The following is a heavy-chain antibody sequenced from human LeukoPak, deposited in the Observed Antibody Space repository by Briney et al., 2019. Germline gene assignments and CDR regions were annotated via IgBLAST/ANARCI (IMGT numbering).Heavy chain of an antibody. CDR1: GYTLTELS. D-gene: IGHD5-12*01. J-gene: IGHJ6*04. CDR2: FDPEDGET. Sequence: ASVKVSCKVSGYTLTELSMHWVRQAPGKGLEWMGGFDPEDGETIYAQKFQGRVTMTEDTSTDTAYMELSSLRSEDTAVYYCATDQGVATTTTNYYYGMDVWGKGTTVTVSS. V-gene: IGHV1-24*01. CDR3: ATDQGVATTTTNYYYGMDV.